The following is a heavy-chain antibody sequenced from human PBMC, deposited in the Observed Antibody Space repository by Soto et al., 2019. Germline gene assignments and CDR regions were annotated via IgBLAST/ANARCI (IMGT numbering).Heavy chain of an antibody. D-gene: IGHD6-13*01. Sequence: VQLVESGGVVVQPGGSLRLSCAASGFTFDDYAMHWVRQAPGKGLEWVSLISWDGGSTYYADSVKGRFTISRDNSKNSLYLQMNSLRAEDTALYYCAKDMVPYSSSWYYYFDYWGQGTLVTVSS. CDR2: ISWDGGST. CDR3: AKDMVPYSSSWYYYFDY. CDR1: GFTFDDYA. V-gene: IGHV3-43D*04. J-gene: IGHJ4*02.